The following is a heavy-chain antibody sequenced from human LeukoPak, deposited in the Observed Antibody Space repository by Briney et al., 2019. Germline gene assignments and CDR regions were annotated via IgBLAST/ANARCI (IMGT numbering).Heavy chain of an antibody. CDR3: ARDYIGFDY. CDR1: GFTFSSYG. Sequence: GRSLRLSCAASGFTFSSYGMHWVRQAPGKGPEWVAVIWYDGSNKYYADSVKGRFTISRDNSKNTLYLQMNSLRAEDTAVYYCARDYIGFDYWGQGTLVTVSS. J-gene: IGHJ4*02. D-gene: IGHD2-15*01. V-gene: IGHV3-33*01. CDR2: IWYDGSNK.